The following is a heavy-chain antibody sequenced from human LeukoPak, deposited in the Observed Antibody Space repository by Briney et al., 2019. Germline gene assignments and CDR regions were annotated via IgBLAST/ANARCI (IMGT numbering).Heavy chain of an antibody. D-gene: IGHD3-10*01. J-gene: IGHJ5*02. V-gene: IGHV1-18*01. CDR2: ISAYNGNT. CDR1: GYTFTSYG. Sequence: GASVKVSCKASGYTFTSYGISWVRQAPGQGLEWMGWISAYNGNTNYAQKFQGRVTMTTDTSTSTASMELRSLRLDDTAVYYCAGVIPQKWELPGKWFDPWGQGTLVTVSS. CDR3: AGVIPQKWELPGKWFDP.